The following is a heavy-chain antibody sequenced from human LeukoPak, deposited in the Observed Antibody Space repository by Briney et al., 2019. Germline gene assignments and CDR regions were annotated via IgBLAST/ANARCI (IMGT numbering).Heavy chain of an antibody. J-gene: IGHJ4*02. Sequence: SGESLKISCEGSGYSFTTYWIAWVRQMPGKGLEWMGIIYPGDSDTRYSPSFQGQVTISADKSISTAYLQWSSLKASDTAMYYCARRSDLSSSWFFDYWGQGTLVTVSS. V-gene: IGHV5-51*01. CDR1: GYSFTTYW. CDR3: ARRSDLSSSWFFDY. CDR2: IYPGDSDT. D-gene: IGHD6-13*01.